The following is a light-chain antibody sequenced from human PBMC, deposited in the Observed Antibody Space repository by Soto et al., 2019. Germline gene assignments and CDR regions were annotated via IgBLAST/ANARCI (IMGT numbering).Light chain of an antibody. CDR1: SSDVGTYNR. Sequence: QSVLTQPPSVSGSPGQSVAISCTGTSSDVGTYNRVSWYQQPPGTAPRLMIYDVSNRPSGVPDRFSGSKSGNTASLTISGLQAEDEADYYCSSYIRTSTYVFGTGTKVTVL. J-gene: IGLJ1*01. V-gene: IGLV2-18*02. CDR2: DVS. CDR3: SSYIRTSTYV.